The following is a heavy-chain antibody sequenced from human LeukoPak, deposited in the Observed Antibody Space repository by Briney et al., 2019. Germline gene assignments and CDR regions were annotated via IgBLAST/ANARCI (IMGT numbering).Heavy chain of an antibody. CDR1: GYSFTSYW. CDR3: ARPVGRNGMDV. D-gene: IGHD1-26*01. J-gene: IGHJ6*02. CDR2: IYPDDSDP. Sequence: GESLKISCKGSGYSFTSYWIGWVRQMPGKGLEWMGIIYPDDSDPKYSPSLQGQATISADKSISTAYLQWSSLKASDTAMYYCARPVGRNGMDVWGQGTTVTVSS. V-gene: IGHV5-51*01.